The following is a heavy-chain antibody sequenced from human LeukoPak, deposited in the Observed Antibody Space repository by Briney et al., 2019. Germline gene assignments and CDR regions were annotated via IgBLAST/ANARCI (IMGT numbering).Heavy chain of an antibody. D-gene: IGHD2-21*02. CDR3: ARGDLLVVTVSRPDTWFGP. J-gene: IGHJ5*02. CDR1: GGSITSSSYY. Sequence: SEALSLTCTVSGGSITSSSYYWGWIRQPPGKGLEWIGTISYSGGTYYNPSLKSRVTLSVDTSKNQFSLRLNSVTAADTALYYCARGDLLVVTVSRPDTWFGPWVQGTLVTVSS. CDR2: ISYSGGT. V-gene: IGHV4-39*01.